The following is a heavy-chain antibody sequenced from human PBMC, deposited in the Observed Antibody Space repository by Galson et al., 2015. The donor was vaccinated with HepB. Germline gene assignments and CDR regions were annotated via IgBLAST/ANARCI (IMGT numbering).Heavy chain of an antibody. D-gene: IGHD1-26*01. V-gene: IGHV2-70*11. CDR1: GFSLSTSGMC. Sequence: PALVKPTQTLTLTCTFSGFSLSTSGMCVSWIRQPPGKALEWLARIDWDDDKYYSTSLKTRLTISKDTSKNQVVLTMTNMDPVDTATYYCARIPSGSYYWGFDYWGQGTLVTVSS. J-gene: IGHJ4*02. CDR2: IDWDDDK. CDR3: ARIPSGSYYWGFDY.